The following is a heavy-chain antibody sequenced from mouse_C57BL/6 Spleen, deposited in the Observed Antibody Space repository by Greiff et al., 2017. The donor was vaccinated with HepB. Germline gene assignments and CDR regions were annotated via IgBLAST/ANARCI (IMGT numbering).Heavy chain of an antibody. CDR1: GYTFTSYW. V-gene: IGHV1-69*01. Sequence: QVQLQQSGAELVMPGASVKLSCKASGYTFTSYWMHWVKQRPGQGLEWIGEIDPSDSYTNYNQKFKGKSTLTVDKSSSTAYMQLSSLTSEDSAVYYCARRELGRAWFAYWGQGTLVTVSA. CDR2: IDPSDSYT. J-gene: IGHJ3*01. D-gene: IGHD4-1*01. CDR3: ARRELGRAWFAY.